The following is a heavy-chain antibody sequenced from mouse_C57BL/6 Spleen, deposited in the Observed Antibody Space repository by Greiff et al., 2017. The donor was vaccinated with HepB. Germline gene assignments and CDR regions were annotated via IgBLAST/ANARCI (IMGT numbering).Heavy chain of an antibody. CDR3: ARHEESYYGSSYWYFDV. D-gene: IGHD1-1*01. CDR1: GYTFTEYT. Sequence: QVQLQQSGAELVKPGASVKLSCKASGYTFTEYTIHWVKQRSGQGLEWIGWFYPGSGSIKYNEKFKDKATLTADKSPSTVYMELSRLTSEDSAVYFCARHEESYYGSSYWYFDVWGTGTTVTVSS. CDR2: FYPGSGSI. J-gene: IGHJ1*03. V-gene: IGHV1-62-2*01.